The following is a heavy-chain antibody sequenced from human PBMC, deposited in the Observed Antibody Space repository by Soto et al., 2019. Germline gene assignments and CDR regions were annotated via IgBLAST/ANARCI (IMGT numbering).Heavy chain of an antibody. J-gene: IGHJ6*02. CDR1: GFTFSNAW. CDR3: TRLERDYYYGMDV. V-gene: IGHV3-15*01. Sequence: EVQLVESGGGLVKPGGSLRLTCAASGFTFSNAWMSWVRQAPGKGLEWVGRIKSKTDGGTTDYAAPVKGRFTISRDDSKXTLFLQMNSLKTEXTAVYYCTRLERDYYYGMDVWGQGTTVTVSS. CDR2: IKSKTDGGTT.